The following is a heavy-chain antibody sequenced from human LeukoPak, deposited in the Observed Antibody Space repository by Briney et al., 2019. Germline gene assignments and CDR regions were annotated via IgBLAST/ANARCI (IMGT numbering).Heavy chain of an antibody. CDR1: GFTFSSFA. J-gene: IGHJ4*02. CDR2: ISGSGGST. Sequence: GGSLRLSCAASGFTFSSFAMGWVRQAPGKGLEWVSAISGSGGSTYYADSVKGRFTISRDNSKNTLYLQMNSLRAEDTAVYYCAKRSLSSSSYFDYWGQGTLVTVSS. V-gene: IGHV3-23*01. CDR3: AKRSLSSSSYFDY. D-gene: IGHD6-6*01.